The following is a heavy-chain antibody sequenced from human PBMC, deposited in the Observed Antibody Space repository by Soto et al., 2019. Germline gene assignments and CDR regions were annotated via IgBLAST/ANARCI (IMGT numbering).Heavy chain of an antibody. J-gene: IGHJ4*02. CDR2: INDSGST. CDR1: GGSFSGYY. CDR3: ARGPSSSSWPTSSFDY. V-gene: IGHV4-34*01. D-gene: IGHD6-13*01. Sequence: QVQLQQWGAGLLKPSETLSLTCAVYGGSFSGYYWSWIRQPPGKGLEWIGEINDSGSTNYNPSLNSLVTISVDTSKNQFSLKLSSVTAADTAVYYCARGPSSSSWPTSSFDYWGQGTLVTVSS.